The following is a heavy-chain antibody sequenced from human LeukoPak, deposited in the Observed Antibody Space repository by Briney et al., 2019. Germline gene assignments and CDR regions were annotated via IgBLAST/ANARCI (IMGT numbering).Heavy chain of an antibody. CDR1: GFTFSSYA. CDR3: ASRGLIAAAGSDWFDP. Sequence: PGGSLRLSCAASGFTFSSYAMSWVRQAPGKGLEWVSAISGSGGSTYYADSVKGRFTISRDNSRNTLYLQMNSLRAEDTAVYYCASRGLIAAAGSDWFDPWGQGTLVTVSS. J-gene: IGHJ5*02. D-gene: IGHD6-13*01. CDR2: ISGSGGST. V-gene: IGHV3-23*01.